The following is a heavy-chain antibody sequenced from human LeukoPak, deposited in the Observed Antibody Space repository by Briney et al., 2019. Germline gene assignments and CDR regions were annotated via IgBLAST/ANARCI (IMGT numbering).Heavy chain of an antibody. Sequence: SETLSLTCTVSGGSISSYYWSWIRQPAGKGLEWIGRIYTSGSTNYNPSLKSRVTMSVDTSKNQFSLKLSSVTAADTAVYYCARSGPTKNTVCSTSCYDYYYYYMDVWGKGTTVTVSS. CDR1: GGSISSYY. J-gene: IGHJ6*03. V-gene: IGHV4-4*07. CDR3: ARSGPTKNTVCSTSCYDYYYYYMDV. CDR2: IYTSGST. D-gene: IGHD2-2*01.